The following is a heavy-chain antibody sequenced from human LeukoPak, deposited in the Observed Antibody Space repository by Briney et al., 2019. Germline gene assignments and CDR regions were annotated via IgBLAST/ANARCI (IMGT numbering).Heavy chain of an antibody. Sequence: TGGSLRLSCAASGFTFSSYGMHWVRQAPGKGLEWVAVIWYDGSNKYYADSVKGRFTISRDNSKNTLYLQMNSLRAEDTAVCYCAKDGGSAFDPWGQGTLVTVSS. V-gene: IGHV3-33*06. CDR2: IWYDGSNK. D-gene: IGHD3-16*01. CDR3: AKDGGSAFDP. J-gene: IGHJ5*02. CDR1: GFTFSSYG.